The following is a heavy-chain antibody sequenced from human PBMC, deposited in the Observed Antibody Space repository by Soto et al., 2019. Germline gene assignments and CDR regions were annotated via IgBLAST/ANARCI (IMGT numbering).Heavy chain of an antibody. V-gene: IGHV3-30-3*01. Sequence: HVQLVESGGGVVQPGRSLRLSCAASGFTFSSYAMHWVRQAPGKGLEWVAVISYDGSNKYYADSVKGRFTISRDNSKNTLYLQMNSLRAEDTAVYYCARDHIVVVTAIPSYYYYYGMDVWGQGTTVTVSS. CDR2: ISYDGSNK. D-gene: IGHD2-21*02. J-gene: IGHJ6*02. CDR1: GFTFSSYA. CDR3: ARDHIVVVTAIPSYYYYYGMDV.